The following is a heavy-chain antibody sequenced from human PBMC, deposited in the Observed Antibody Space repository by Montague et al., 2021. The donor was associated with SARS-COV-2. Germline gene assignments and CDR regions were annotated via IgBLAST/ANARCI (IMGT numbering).Heavy chain of an antibody. CDR3: AREWGGYQPRVNVFDI. CDR1: GDSVSSGSYY. CDR2: IYTSGSN. Sequence: TLSLTCTVSGDSVSSGSYYWSWIRQPAGKGLEWNGRIYTSGSNNYNPSLQSRVTISVDTSKNQLSLKLSSVAAADTAVYFCAREWGGYQPRVNVFDIWGQGTMVTVSS. D-gene: IGHD3-16*02. V-gene: IGHV4-61*02. J-gene: IGHJ3*02.